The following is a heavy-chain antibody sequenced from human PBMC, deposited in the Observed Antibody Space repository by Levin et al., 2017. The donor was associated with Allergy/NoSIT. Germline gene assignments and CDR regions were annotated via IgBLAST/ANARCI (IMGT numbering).Heavy chain of an antibody. CDR2: ISSSSSYI. V-gene: IGHV3-21*01. D-gene: IGHD3-3*01. Sequence: PGGSLRLSCAASGFTFSSYSMNWVRQAPGKGLEWVSSISSSSSYIYYADSVKGRFTISRDNAKNSLYLQMNSLRAEDTAVYYCARGKRFLEWLLFKGMLRAYYMDVWGKGTTVTVSS. J-gene: IGHJ6*03. CDR1: GFTFSSYS. CDR3: ARGKRFLEWLLFKGMLRAYYMDV.